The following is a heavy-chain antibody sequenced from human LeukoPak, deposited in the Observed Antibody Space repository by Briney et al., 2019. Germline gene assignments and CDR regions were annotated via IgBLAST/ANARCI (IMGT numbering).Heavy chain of an antibody. CDR3: IPAGSNHDY. CDR2: IRSKANSYAT. Sequence: GGSLRLSCAASGFTFTGSAMHWVRQASGKGLEWVGRIRSKANSYATAYAASVKGRFTISRDDSKNTAYLQMNSLKTEDTAVYYCIPAGSNHDYWGQGTLVTVSS. J-gene: IGHJ4*02. CDR1: GFTFTGSA. V-gene: IGHV3-73*01. D-gene: IGHD2-2*01.